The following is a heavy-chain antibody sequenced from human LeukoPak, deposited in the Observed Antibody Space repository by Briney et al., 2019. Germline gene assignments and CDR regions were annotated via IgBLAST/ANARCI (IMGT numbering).Heavy chain of an antibody. CDR3: ARGWVWFGFFDL. J-gene: IGHJ2*01. V-gene: IGHV4-39*02. Sequence: SETLSLTCTVSGASISGTSYYWGWIRQPPGKGLEWIGTISYSGNTYYDPSLKSRLIISVDTSKNQFSLSLTSLTAADTGLYYCARGWVWFGFFDLWGRGTLVTVSS. CDR2: ISYSGNT. CDR1: GASISGTSYY. D-gene: IGHD3-10*01.